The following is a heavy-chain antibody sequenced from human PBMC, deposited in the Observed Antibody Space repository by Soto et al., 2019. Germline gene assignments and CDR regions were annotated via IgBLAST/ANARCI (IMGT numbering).Heavy chain of an antibody. V-gene: IGHV4-39*01. CDR2: IYYSGST. Sequence: SETLSLTCTVSGGSISSSSYYWGWIRQPPGKGLEWIGSIYYSGSTYYNPSLKSRVTISVDTSKNQFSLKLSSVTAADTAVYYCARHFPKFMVRGVIITNGYYYMDVWGKGTTVTVSS. CDR3: ARHFPKFMVRGVIITNGYYYMDV. CDR1: GGSISSSSYY. J-gene: IGHJ6*03. D-gene: IGHD3-10*01.